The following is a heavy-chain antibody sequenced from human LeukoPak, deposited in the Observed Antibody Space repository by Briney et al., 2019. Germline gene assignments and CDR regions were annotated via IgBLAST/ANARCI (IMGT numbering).Heavy chain of an antibody. CDR1: GFTFSSYD. CDR2: ISGSGGST. CDR3: AKGYNYDGYYYMDV. V-gene: IGHV3-23*01. D-gene: IGHD1-20*01. Sequence: GGSLRLSCAASGFTFSSYDMSWVRQAPGKGLEWVSAISGSGGSTYYADSVKGRFTISRDNSKNTLYLQMNSLRAEDTAVYYCAKGYNYDGYYYMDVWGKGTTVTVSS. J-gene: IGHJ6*03.